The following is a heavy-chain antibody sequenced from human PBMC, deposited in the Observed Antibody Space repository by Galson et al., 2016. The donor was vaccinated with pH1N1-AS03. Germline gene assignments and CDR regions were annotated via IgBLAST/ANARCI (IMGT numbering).Heavy chain of an antibody. CDR1: GYTLTRYY. CDR2: IDPSGGPT. V-gene: IGHV1-46*01. D-gene: IGHD3-16*02. J-gene: IGHJ4*03. Sequence: SVKVSCKASGYTLTRYYMHWVRQAPGQGLEWMGIIDPSGGPTTYAPKFQDRITITADTSTSTVYMELVSLRSEDTAVYYCARRYYFDYWGQGTTVTVSS. CDR3: ARRYYFDY.